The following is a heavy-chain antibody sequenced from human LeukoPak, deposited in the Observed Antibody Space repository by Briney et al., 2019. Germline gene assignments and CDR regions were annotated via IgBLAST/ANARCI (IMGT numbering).Heavy chain of an antibody. CDR2: IKQDGSEK. CDR3: AKDNRRHYTSGPNPDSLH. J-gene: IGHJ4*02. Sequence: SGGSLRLSCAASGFTFSSYWMSWVRQTPAKGLEWVANIKQDGSEKYYVDSVKGRFTISRDNAKNSLSLQMNSLRVEDTAFYYCAKDNRRHYTSGPNPDSLHWGQGALVTVSS. CDR1: GFTFSSYW. D-gene: IGHD6-19*01. V-gene: IGHV3-7*03.